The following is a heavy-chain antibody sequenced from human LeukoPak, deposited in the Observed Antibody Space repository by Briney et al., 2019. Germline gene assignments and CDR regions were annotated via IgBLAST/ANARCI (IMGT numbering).Heavy chain of an antibody. CDR2: IIPIFGTA. Sequence: GASVKASCKASGGTFSSYAISWVRQAPGQGLEWMGGIIPIFGTANYAQKFQGRVTITTDESTSTAYMELSSLRSEDTAVYYCALDFVGPTGYYYYMDVWGKGTTVTVSS. V-gene: IGHV1-69*05. CDR1: GGTFSSYA. CDR3: ALDFVGPTGYYYYMDV. J-gene: IGHJ6*03. D-gene: IGHD2-21*01.